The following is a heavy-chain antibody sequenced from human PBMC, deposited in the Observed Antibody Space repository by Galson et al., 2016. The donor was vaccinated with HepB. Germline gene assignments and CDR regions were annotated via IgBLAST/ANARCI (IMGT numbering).Heavy chain of an antibody. Sequence: SLILSCAASGFTFNRYRMTSVRQAPWKPLDGVSSSSTIGDSTDYADSAKGWFTISRDNSRNTLFLQMKCLRIEDTAVYYLVKGSPAPALWGRGTTVTVSP. CDR3: VKGSPAPAL. J-gene: IGHJ6*04. CDR2: SSTIGDST. V-gene: IGHV3-23*01. CDR1: GFTFNRYR. D-gene: IGHD1-26*01.